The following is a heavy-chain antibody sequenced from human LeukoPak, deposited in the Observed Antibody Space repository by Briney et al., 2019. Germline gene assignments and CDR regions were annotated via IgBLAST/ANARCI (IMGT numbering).Heavy chain of an antibody. J-gene: IGHJ4*02. CDR1: GYTFTGYF. CDR2: INPDSGVT. D-gene: IGHD1-26*01. CDR3: ASRELGY. V-gene: IGHV1-2*02. Sequence: GASVKVSCKTSGYTFTGYFMHWVRQAPGQGLEWLGWINPDSGVTKYAQKFQGRVTMTRDTSISTAYMELSRLRSDDTAEYYCASRELGYWGQGTLVTVSS.